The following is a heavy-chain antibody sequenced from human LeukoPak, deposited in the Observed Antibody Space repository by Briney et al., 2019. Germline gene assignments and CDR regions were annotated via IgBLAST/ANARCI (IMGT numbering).Heavy chain of an antibody. CDR3: ARGILYGDYGWSNWFDP. Sequence: ASVKVSCKASGYTFTSYGISWVRQAPGQGLEWMGWISAYNGNTNYAQKLHGRVTMTTDTSTSTAYMELRSLRSDDTAVYYCARGILYGDYGWSNWFDPWGQGTLVTVSS. CDR2: ISAYNGNT. J-gene: IGHJ5*02. D-gene: IGHD4-17*01. CDR1: GYTFTSYG. V-gene: IGHV1-18*04.